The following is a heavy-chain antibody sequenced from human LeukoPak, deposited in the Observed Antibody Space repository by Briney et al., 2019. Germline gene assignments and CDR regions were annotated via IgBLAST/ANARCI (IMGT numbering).Heavy chain of an antibody. Sequence: PSETLSLTCAVSGGSISSGGYSWSWIRQPPGKGLEWIGYIYYSGSTYYNPSLKSRVTISVDTTKNQFSLKLSSVTAADTAVYYCARGDYYGTNWFDPWGQGTLVTVSS. CDR2: IYYSGST. CDR3: ARGDYYGTNWFDP. J-gene: IGHJ5*02. CDR1: GGSISSGGYS. D-gene: IGHD3-10*01. V-gene: IGHV4-30-4*07.